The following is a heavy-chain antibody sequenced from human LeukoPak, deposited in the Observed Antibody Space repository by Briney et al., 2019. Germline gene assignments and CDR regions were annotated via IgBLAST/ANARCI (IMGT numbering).Heavy chain of an antibody. CDR3: ARAPRGGASDY. CDR1: GYTFTTYG. V-gene: IGHV1-18*01. D-gene: IGHD1-26*01. Sequence: ASVKVSCKASGYTFTTYGISWVRQAPGQGLEWMGWISANNGNTNYAQKLQGRATMTTDTSTSTAYMELRSLRSDDTAVYYCARAPRGGASDYWGQGTLVTVSS. J-gene: IGHJ4*02. CDR2: ISANNGNT.